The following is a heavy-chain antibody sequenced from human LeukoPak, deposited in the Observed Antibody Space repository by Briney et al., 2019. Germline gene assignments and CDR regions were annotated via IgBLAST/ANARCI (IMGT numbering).Heavy chain of an antibody. CDR3: ARVVCSSTSCYFDY. CDR2: IYTSGST. J-gene: IGHJ4*02. V-gene: IGHV4-4*07. D-gene: IGHD2-2*01. Sequence: VKPSETLSLTCTVSGGSISSYYWSWIRQPAGKGLEWIGRIYTSGSTNYNPSLKSRVTISVDTSKNQFSLKLSSVTAADTAVYYCARVVCSSTSCYFDYWGQGTLVTVSS. CDR1: GGSISSYY.